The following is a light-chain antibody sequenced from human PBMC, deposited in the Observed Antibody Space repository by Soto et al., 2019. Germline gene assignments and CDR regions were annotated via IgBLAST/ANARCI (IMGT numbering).Light chain of an antibody. V-gene: IGKV1-5*03. CDR2: KAS. CDR1: QSVSTW. Sequence: DIQMTQSPSTLSASVGDRVTITCRASQSVSTWLAWYQQKPGKAPPLLLFKASTLESGVPSRFSGSGSGTEFTLTITSLQPDDFATYYCQQYNVHSPWTFGQGTKVEIK. CDR3: QQYNVHSPWT. J-gene: IGKJ1*01.